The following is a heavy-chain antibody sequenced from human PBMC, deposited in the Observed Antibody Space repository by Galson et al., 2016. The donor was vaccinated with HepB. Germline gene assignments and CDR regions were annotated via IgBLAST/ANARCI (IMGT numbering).Heavy chain of an antibody. CDR2: IIPIFGTA. V-gene: IGHV1-69*13. CDR3: ARDWVEMTTISGYYYKYGMDV. Sequence: SVKVSCKASGGTFSDYAVSWVRQAPGQGLEWMGGIIPIFGTADYTQKFQGRVSITADESTSTAYMELSSLRSEDTAIYYCARDWVEMTTISGYYYKYGMDVWGQGTLVTVSS. D-gene: IGHD5-24*01. J-gene: IGHJ6*02. CDR1: GGTFSDYA.